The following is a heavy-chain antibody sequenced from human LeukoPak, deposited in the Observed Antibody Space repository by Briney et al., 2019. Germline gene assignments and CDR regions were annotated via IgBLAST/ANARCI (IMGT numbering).Heavy chain of an antibody. V-gene: IGHV4-59*12. CDR2: IYYSGST. Sequence: SETLSLTCTVSGGSISSYYWSWIRQPPGKGLEWIGYIYYSGSTNYNPSLKSRVTMSLDTSKNQFSLKLSSVTAADTAVYYCARDRVDSSGYYYYYGMDVWGQGTTVTVSS. CDR3: ARDRVDSSGYYYYYGMDV. J-gene: IGHJ6*02. CDR1: GGSISSYY. D-gene: IGHD3-22*01.